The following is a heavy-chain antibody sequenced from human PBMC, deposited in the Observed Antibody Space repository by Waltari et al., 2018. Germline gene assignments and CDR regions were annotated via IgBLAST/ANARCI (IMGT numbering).Heavy chain of an antibody. D-gene: IGHD1-26*01. CDR3: ARSTVMGATRWLDP. Sequence: QLQLQESGPGLGPPSETLSLPCTVSGGDLRSHNLGWGWVRQPPGKGLESIGYVFYSGMTYYNPSLKSRVTISVDTSKNQVSLKLNSVTAADTAMYYCARSTVMGATRWLDPWGQGTRVTVSS. V-gene: IGHV4-39*01. CDR1: GGDLRSHNLG. CDR2: VFYSGMT. J-gene: IGHJ5*01.